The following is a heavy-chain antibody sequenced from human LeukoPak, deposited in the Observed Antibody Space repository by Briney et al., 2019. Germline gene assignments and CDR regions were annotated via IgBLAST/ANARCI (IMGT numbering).Heavy chain of an antibody. V-gene: IGHV3-21*01. CDR1: GFTFSSYS. D-gene: IGHD6-19*01. CDR3: ARDLGSGWYGGDFDY. Sequence: GGSLRLSCAASGFTFSSYSMNWVRQAPGKGLEWVSSISSSSSYIYYADSVKGRFTISRDNAKNSLYLQMNSLRAEDTAVYYCARDLGSGWYGGDFDYWGQGTVVTVSS. CDR2: ISSSSSYI. J-gene: IGHJ4*02.